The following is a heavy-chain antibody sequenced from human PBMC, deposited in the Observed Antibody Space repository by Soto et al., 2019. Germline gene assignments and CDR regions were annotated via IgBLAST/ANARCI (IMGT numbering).Heavy chain of an antibody. D-gene: IGHD2-15*01. CDR3: WAPQYWGKPFDX. CDR2: INSDGSQT. CDR1: GFTFSNYW. Sequence: GGSLRLSFAASGFTFSNYWMSWVRQAPGKGLEWVEKINSDGSQTNYVYSVRVRFTISRDNAKNSLYLQMSSLRVDDTAVYYCWAPQYWGKPFDXRDHGTLVTVSX. V-gene: IGHV3-7*03. J-gene: IGHJ5*02.